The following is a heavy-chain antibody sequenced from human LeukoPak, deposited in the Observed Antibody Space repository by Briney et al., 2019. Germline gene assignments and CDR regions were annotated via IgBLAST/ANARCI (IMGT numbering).Heavy chain of an antibody. Sequence: ASVKVSCKASGGTFSSYAISWVRQAPGQGLEWMGGINPNSGGTNYAQKFQGRVTMTRDTSISTAYMELSRLRSDDTAVYYCATQGGTNRVENYWGQGTLVTVSS. CDR2: INPNSGGT. V-gene: IGHV1-2*02. CDR3: ATQGGTNRVENY. D-gene: IGHD5-24*01. J-gene: IGHJ4*02. CDR1: GGTFSSYA.